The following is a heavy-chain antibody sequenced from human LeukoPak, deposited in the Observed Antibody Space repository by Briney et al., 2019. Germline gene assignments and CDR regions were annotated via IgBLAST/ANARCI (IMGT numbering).Heavy chain of an antibody. CDR3: ARYYYDRSEPDRGFDY. V-gene: IGHV4-61*08. CDR2: IHYNGST. CDR1: GGSISSGDYY. J-gene: IGHJ4*02. Sequence: KTSETLSLTCTVSGGSISSGDYYWSWIRRPPGKGLEWIGYIHYNGSTDYNPSLKSRVIISVDKSKNQFSLKLNSVTAADTAVYYCARYYYDRSEPDRGFDYWGQGTLVTVSS. D-gene: IGHD3-22*01.